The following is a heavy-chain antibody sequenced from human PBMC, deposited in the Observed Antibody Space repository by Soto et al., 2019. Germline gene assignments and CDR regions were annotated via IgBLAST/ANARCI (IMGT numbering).Heavy chain of an antibody. CDR3: ARGREYSSVAFDI. CDR1: GFTFSSYE. Sequence: LRLSCAASGFTFSSYEMNCVRQAPATGLKWVSYISSSGSTIYYADSVKGRFTISRDNAKNSLYLQMNRLRAEDTAVYYCARGREYSSVAFDIRGQGTMGTGS. J-gene: IGHJ3*02. D-gene: IGHD6-19*01. CDR2: ISSSGSTI. V-gene: IGHV3-48*03.